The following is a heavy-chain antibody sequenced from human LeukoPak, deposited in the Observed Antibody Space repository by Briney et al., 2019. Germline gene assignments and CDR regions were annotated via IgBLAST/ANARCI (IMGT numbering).Heavy chain of an antibody. V-gene: IGHV4-34*01. Sequence: SETLSLTCAVYGGSFSGYYWSWIRQPPGKGLEWIGEINHSGSTNYNPSLKSRVTISVDTSKNQFSLKLSSVTAADTAVYYCARAEWRYCSSISCYIFDYWGQGTLVTVSS. CDR3: ARAEWRYCSSISCYIFDY. CDR2: INHSGST. D-gene: IGHD2-2*02. CDR1: GGSFSGYY. J-gene: IGHJ4*02.